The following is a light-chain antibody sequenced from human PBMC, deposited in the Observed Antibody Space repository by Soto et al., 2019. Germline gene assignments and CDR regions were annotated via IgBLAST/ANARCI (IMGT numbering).Light chain of an antibody. CDR2: GTS. Sequence: EIVLTQSPGTLSLSPGERATLSCRASQSVSSSYLAWYQHKPGQAPRLLISGTSSRATGIPDRFSGSGAGTDFTLTISRLEPEDFAVYYCQQYGTTPWTLGQGTKVEVK. CDR3: QQYGTTPWT. J-gene: IGKJ1*01. V-gene: IGKV3-20*01. CDR1: QSVSSSY.